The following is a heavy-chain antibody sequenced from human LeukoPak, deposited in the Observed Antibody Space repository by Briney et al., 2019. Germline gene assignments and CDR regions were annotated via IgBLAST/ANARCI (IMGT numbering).Heavy chain of an antibody. CDR2: ITSTSNYI. CDR1: GFAFSDYS. D-gene: IGHD6-19*01. J-gene: IGHJ6*02. V-gene: IGHV3-21*01. CDR3: ARDLTYGWGYYFGLDV. Sequence: PGGSLRLSCAASGFAFSDYSMIWVRQAPGKGLEWVSSITSTSNYIYYADSVQGRFTISRDNAKNSLYLQMNSLRAEDTAVYYCARDLTYGWGYYFGLDVWGQGTTVTVSS.